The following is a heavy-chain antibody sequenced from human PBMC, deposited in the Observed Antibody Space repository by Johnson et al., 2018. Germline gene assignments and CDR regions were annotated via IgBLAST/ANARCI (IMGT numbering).Heavy chain of an antibody. J-gene: IGHJ6*03. V-gene: IGHV3-13*01. CDR1: GFTFSSYD. Sequence: VQPVETGGGVVQPGRSLRLSCAASGFTFSSYDMHWVRQATGKGLEWVSALGPAGDTYYTGSVKVRFTISRNNSKNTAYLQMNSLRAEDTAVYYCARGGWWFYYYMDVWGKGTTVTVSS. CDR3: ARGGWWFYYYMDV. D-gene: IGHD2-15*01. CDR2: LGPAGDT.